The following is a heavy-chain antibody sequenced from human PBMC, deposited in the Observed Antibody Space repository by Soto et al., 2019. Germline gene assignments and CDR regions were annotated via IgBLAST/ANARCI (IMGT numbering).Heavy chain of an antibody. CDR3: ARDCRSGSYSDAFDI. CDR2: IIPIFGTA. CDR1: GGTFSSYA. D-gene: IGHD1-26*01. V-gene: IGHV1-69*01. Sequence: QVQLVQSGAEVKKPGSSVKVSCKASGGTFSSYAISWVRQAPGHGLEWMGGIIPIFGTANYAQKFQGRVTITEDESTSTAYMVLSSLRSEDTAAYDCARDCRSGSYSDAFDIWGQGTMVTVSS. J-gene: IGHJ3*02.